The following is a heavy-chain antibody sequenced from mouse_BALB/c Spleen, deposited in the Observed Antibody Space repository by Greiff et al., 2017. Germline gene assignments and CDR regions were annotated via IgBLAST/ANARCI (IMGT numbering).Heavy chain of an antibody. Sequence: EVKLMESGGGLVQPKGSLKLSCAASGFTFNTYAMNWVRQAPGKGLEWVARIRSKSNNYATYYADSVKDRFTISRDDSQSMLYLQMNNLKTEDTAMYYCVRQGAAYFDSWGQGTTLTVSS. CDR1: GFTFNTYA. CDR3: VRQGAAYFDS. V-gene: IGHV10-1*02. J-gene: IGHJ2*01. CDR2: IRSKSNNYAT.